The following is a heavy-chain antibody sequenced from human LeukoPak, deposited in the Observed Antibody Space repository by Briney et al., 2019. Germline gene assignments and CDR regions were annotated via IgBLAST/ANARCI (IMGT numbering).Heavy chain of an antibody. J-gene: IGHJ4*02. CDR3: AKSYSGTYLWFFDY. D-gene: IGHD1-26*01. CDR1: GGSFSGYY. Sequence: PSETLSLTCDVYGGSFSGYYWSWIRQPPGKGLEWIGEVTHTGSTNYNPSLKSRVTISIDTSKKQFSLKLSSVTAADTAVYYCAKSYSGTYLWFFDYWGQGTLVTVSS. V-gene: IGHV4-34*01. CDR2: VTHTGST.